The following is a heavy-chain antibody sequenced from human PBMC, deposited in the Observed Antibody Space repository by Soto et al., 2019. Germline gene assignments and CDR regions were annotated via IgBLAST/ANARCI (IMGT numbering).Heavy chain of an antibody. V-gene: IGHV1-8*02. D-gene: IGHD6-13*01. Sequence: ASVKVSCKTPGYDFTAYDINWVRQASGQGLEWMGWMNPINGATGSARKFQGRVSMTRNTATGTAYLELTSLTSDDTAVYYCGRGPSPRAPAGGTPYYYAMDVWGQGTTVTVSS. CDR2: MNPINGAT. J-gene: IGHJ6*02. CDR1: GYDFTAYD. CDR3: GRGPSPRAPAGGTPYYYAMDV.